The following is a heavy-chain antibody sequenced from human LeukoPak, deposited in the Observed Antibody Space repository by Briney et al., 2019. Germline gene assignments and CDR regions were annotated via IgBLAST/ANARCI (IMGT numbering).Heavy chain of an antibody. V-gene: IGHV3-11*01. CDR1: GFTFSDYY. J-gene: IGHJ4*02. CDR3: ARARFVVVPAAITF. D-gene: IGHD2-2*01. Sequence: GGSLRLSCAASGFTFSDYYMSWIRQAPGKGLEWVSYISSSGSTIYYADSVKGRFTISRDNAKNSLYLQMNSLRAGDTAVYYCARARFVVVPAAITFWGQGTLVTVSS. CDR2: ISSSGSTI.